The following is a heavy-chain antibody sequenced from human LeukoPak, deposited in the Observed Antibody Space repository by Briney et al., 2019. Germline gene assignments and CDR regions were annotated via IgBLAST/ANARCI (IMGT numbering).Heavy chain of an antibody. V-gene: IGHV3-23*01. CDR3: AKAPPAATNYYYGMDV. J-gene: IGHJ6*02. Sequence: PGGSLRLSCTASGFTFNNYAMTWVRQAPGKGLEWVSVVSGRGDSTYYADSVKGRFTISRDNSKNTLYLQMNSLRAGDTAVYHCAKAPPAATNYYYGMDVWGQGTTVTVSS. CDR1: GFTFNNYA. D-gene: IGHD2-15*01. CDR2: VSGRGDST.